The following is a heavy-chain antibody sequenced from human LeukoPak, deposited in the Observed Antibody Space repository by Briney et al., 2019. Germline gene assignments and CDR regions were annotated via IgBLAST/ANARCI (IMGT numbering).Heavy chain of an antibody. CDR1: GFTFSSYG. V-gene: IGHV3-33*01. CDR3: ATVFGIAARPFDY. CDR2: IWYDGSNK. D-gene: IGHD6-6*01. J-gene: IGHJ4*02. Sequence: GRSLRLSCAASGFTFSSYGMHWVRQAPGKGLEWVAVIWYDGSNKYYADSVKGRFTISRDNSKNTLYLQMNSLRAEDTAVYYCATVFGIAARPFDYWGQGTLVTVSS.